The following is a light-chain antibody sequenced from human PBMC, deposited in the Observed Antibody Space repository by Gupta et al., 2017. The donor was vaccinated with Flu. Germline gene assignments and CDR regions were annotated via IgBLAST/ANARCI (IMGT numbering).Light chain of an antibody. V-gene: IGKV1-39*01. CDR3: QQSYTTPWT. Sequence: PSSLSASVGDRVTITCRASQNIIKYLNWYQKKPGKAPNLLIYAASSLQGGVPSRFSGSGSGTXFSLTIXSLQPEDFATYYCQQSYTTPWTFGXGTKVEIK. J-gene: IGKJ1*01. CDR2: AAS. CDR1: QNIIKY.